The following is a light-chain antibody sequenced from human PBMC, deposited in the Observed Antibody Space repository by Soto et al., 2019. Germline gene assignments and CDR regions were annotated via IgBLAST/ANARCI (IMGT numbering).Light chain of an antibody. Sequence: QSALTQPASVSGSPGQSITISSTGTSSDVGAYDYVSWYQQHPDKAPKLMIYEVSNRPSGVSNRFSGSKSVNTATLTISGLQADDEADYYCSSYTSSSTRVFGTGTKLTVL. CDR1: SSDVGAYDY. CDR2: EVS. J-gene: IGLJ1*01. CDR3: SSYTSSSTRV. V-gene: IGLV2-14*03.